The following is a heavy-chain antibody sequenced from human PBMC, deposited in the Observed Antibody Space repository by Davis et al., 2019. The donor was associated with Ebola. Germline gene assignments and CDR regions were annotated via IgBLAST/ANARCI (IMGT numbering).Heavy chain of an antibody. V-gene: IGHV3-9*01. CDR3: AKDPSYDILTGYLGS. D-gene: IGHD3-9*01. CDR1: GFTFSNAW. J-gene: IGHJ5*02. CDR2: ISWNSGSI. Sequence: PGGSLRLSCAASGFTFSNAWMSWVRQAPGKGLEWVSGISWNSGSIGYADSVKGRFTISRDNAKNSLYLQMNSLRAEDTALYYCAKDPSYDILTGYLGSWGQGTLVTVSS.